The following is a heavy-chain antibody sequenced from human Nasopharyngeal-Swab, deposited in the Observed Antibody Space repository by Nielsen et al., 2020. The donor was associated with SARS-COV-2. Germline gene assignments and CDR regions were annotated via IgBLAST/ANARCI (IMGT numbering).Heavy chain of an antibody. V-gene: IGHV3-30*18. CDR3: AKDKPVVPAAFVPNAFDI. CDR2: ISYDGSNK. D-gene: IGHD2-2*01. Sequence: WIGQPPGRGWEGVAVISYDGSNKYYADSVKGRFTISRDNSKNTLYLQMNSLRAEDTAVYYCAKDKPVVPAAFVPNAFDIWGQGTMVTVSS. J-gene: IGHJ3*02.